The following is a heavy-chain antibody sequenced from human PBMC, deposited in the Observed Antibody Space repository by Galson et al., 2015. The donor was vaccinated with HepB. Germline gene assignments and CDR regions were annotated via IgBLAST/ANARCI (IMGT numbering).Heavy chain of an antibody. CDR3: ARTPYYGSGSHSNAWFDP. V-gene: IGHV7-4-1*02. CDR1: GGTFSSYA. CDR2: INTNTGNP. D-gene: IGHD3-10*01. Sequence: SVKVSCKASGGTFSSYAISWVRQAPGQGLEWMGWINTNTGNPTYAQGFTGRFVFSLDTSVTTAYLQISSLKAEDTAVYYCARTPYYGSGSHSNAWFDPWGQGTLVTVSS. J-gene: IGHJ5*02.